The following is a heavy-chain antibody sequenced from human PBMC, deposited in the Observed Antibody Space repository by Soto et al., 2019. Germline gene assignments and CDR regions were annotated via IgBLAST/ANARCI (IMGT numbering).Heavy chain of an antibody. CDR2: IWYDGSKK. CDR1: GFTFSSHA. Sequence: QVQLVESGGGVVQPGRSLRLSCVASGFTFSSHAMHWVRQAPGKGLEWVAVIWYDGSKKYYADSVKGRFTVARDDSKNTVYLQMNSPRVEDTAVYYCARDPGYSNYDFDYWGQGTLVTVSP. J-gene: IGHJ4*02. V-gene: IGHV3-33*01. D-gene: IGHD5-12*01. CDR3: ARDPGYSNYDFDY.